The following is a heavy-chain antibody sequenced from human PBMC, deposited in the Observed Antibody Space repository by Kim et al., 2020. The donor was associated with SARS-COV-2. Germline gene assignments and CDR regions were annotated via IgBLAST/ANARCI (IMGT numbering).Heavy chain of an antibody. CDR2: MNPNSGNT. Sequence: ASVKVSCKASGYTFTSYDINWVRQATGQGLEWMGWMNPNSGNTGYAQKFQGRVTMTRNTSISTAYMELSSLRSEDTAVYYCAMRRESSRHYYYYGMDVWGQGTTVTVSS. CDR1: GYTFTSYD. J-gene: IGHJ6*02. V-gene: IGHV1-8*01. D-gene: IGHD6-13*01. CDR3: AMRRESSRHYYYYGMDV.